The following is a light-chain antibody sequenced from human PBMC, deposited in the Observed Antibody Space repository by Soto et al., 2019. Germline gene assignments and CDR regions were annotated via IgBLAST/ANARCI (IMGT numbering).Light chain of an antibody. J-gene: IGKJ4*01. V-gene: IGKV1-39*01. CDR3: QQSYSTPLT. Sequence: DIKMTQSPSSLSASVGDRVTITCRASQSISSYLNWYQQKPGKAPKLLIYAASSLQSGVPSRFSGSGSGTDFTLTISSLQPEDFATYYCQQSYSTPLTFGGGTKVDI. CDR1: QSISSY. CDR2: AAS.